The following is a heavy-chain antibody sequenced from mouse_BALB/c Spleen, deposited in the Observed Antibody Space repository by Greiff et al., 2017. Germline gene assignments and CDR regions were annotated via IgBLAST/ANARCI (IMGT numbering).Heavy chain of an antibody. CDR3: ARHKDGYYDY. CDR2: ISSGGGST. Sequence: EVQRVESGGGLVKPGGSLKLSCAASGFAFSSYDMSWVRQTPEKRLEWVAYISSGGGSTYYPDTVTGRFTIARDNAKNTLYLHMSSLKSEDTAMYYCARHKDGYYDYWGQGTTLTVSS. CDR1: GFAFSSYD. D-gene: IGHD2-3*01. V-gene: IGHV5-12-1*01. J-gene: IGHJ2*01.